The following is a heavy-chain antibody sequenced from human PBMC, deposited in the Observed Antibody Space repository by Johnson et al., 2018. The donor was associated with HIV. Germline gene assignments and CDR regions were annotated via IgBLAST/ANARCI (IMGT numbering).Heavy chain of an antibody. CDR1: GFTFSSYA. D-gene: IGHD6-19*01. CDR2: TSYDGSNK. J-gene: IGHJ3*02. V-gene: IGHV3-30-3*01. CDR3: AKEVVSGWYYAFDI. Sequence: QVQLVESGGGVVHPGRSLRLSCAASGFTFSSYAMHWVRQAPGKGLEWVAVTSYDGSNKYYADSVKGRFTISRDNSKNTLYLQMNSLRAEDTAVYYCAKEVVSGWYYAFDIWGQGTMVTVSS.